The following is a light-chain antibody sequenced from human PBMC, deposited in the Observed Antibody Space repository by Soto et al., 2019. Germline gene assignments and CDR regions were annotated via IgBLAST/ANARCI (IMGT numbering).Light chain of an antibody. J-gene: IGKJ4*01. CDR2: GAS. V-gene: IGKV3-20*01. Sequence: EIVLTQSPGTLSLSPGERATLSCRASQSVRSNELAWYQQKPGQAPRLLIYGASSRATAIPDRVSGSGSGKDFTLTISRLEPDDFAVYYCQRYGSSPLTFGVGTKVEFK. CDR3: QRYGSSPLT. CDR1: QSVRSNE.